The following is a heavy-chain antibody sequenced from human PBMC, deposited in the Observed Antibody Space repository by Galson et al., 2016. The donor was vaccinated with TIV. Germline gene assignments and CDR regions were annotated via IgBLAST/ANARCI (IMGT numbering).Heavy chain of an antibody. CDR2: INSDGRTI. CDR1: GFTLSSYW. D-gene: IGHD6-6*01. Sequence: SLRLSCAASGFTLSSYWMHWVRQAPGKGLVWLSRINSDGRTITYADSVEGRFTFSRDNAKNTLYLQMNSLRAEDTAVYFCARVQWGSSLVSYYYHLDVWGKGTTVIVSS. CDR3: ARVQWGSSLVSYYYHLDV. J-gene: IGHJ6*03. V-gene: IGHV3-74*03.